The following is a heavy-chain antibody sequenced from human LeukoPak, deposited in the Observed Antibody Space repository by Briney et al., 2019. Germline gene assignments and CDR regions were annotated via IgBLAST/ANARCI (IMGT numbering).Heavy chain of an antibody. Sequence: GGSLRLSCAASGFTFSSYSMNWVRQAPGKGLEWVSSISSDSSYIYYADAVHGRFTVSRDNAKYSLYLQMNSLRAEDTAVYYCVRGSYGAYDYWGQGSLVTVSS. CDR3: VRGSYGAYDY. J-gene: IGHJ4*02. D-gene: IGHD4-17*01. V-gene: IGHV3-21*01. CDR2: ISSDSSYI. CDR1: GFTFSSYS.